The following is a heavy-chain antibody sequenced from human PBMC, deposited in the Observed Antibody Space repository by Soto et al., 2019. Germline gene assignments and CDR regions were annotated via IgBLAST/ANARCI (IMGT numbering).Heavy chain of an antibody. CDR1: GGTFSSYA. Sequence: QVQLVQSGAEVKKPGSSVKVSCKASGGTFSSYAISWVRQAPGQGLEWRGGSIPIFGTANYAQKFQDRTTITADESTSTAYMELSSLRSEDTAVYYCAREGASGSHIGYWGQGTLVTVSS. CDR3: AREGASGSHIGY. D-gene: IGHD3-22*01. V-gene: IGHV1-69*01. J-gene: IGHJ4*02. CDR2: SIPIFGTA.